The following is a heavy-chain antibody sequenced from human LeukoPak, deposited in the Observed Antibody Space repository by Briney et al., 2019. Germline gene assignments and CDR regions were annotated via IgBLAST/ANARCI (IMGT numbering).Heavy chain of an antibody. CDR3: AKDSCGSGSYCGWFDP. D-gene: IGHD3-10*01. Sequence: GGSLRLSCAASGFTVSSNYMGWVRQAPGKGLEWVSVIYSGGSTYYADSVKGRFTISRDNSKNTLYLQMNSLRAEDTAVYYCAKDSCGSGSYCGWFDPWGQGTLVTVSS. CDR2: IYSGGST. V-gene: IGHV3-53*01. J-gene: IGHJ5*02. CDR1: GFTVSSNY.